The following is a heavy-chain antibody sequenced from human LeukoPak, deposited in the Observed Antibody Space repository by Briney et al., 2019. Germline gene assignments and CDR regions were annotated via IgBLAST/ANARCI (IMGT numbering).Heavy chain of an antibody. Sequence: ASVKVSCKASGYTFINYDINWIRQAIGQGLEWMGWMNPKSGNTGYAQKFQGRVTMTGDTSTNTAFMQLNDLTSDDTAVYYCVRLCVRGVIGPWGQGTLVTVSS. CDR3: VRLCVRGVIGP. CDR1: GYTFINYD. CDR2: MNPKSGNT. D-gene: IGHD3-10*01. V-gene: IGHV1-8*01. J-gene: IGHJ5*02.